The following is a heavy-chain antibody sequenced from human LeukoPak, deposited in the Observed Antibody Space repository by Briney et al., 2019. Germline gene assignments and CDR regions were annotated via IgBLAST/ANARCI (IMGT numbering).Heavy chain of an antibody. CDR2: INTNTGNP. CDR3: VYDFWSGRDDY. CDR1: VGTFTSYA. D-gene: IGHD3-3*01. V-gene: IGHV7-4-1*02. Sequence: ASVNVSCKASVGTFTSYAMNWVRQAPGQGLEWMGWINTNTGNPTYAQGFTGRFVFSLDTSVSTAYLQISSLKAEDTAVYYCVYDFWSGRDDYWGQGTLVTVSS. J-gene: IGHJ4*02.